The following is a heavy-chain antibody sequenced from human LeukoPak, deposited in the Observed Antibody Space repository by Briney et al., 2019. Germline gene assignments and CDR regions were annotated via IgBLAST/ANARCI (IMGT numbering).Heavy chain of an antibody. D-gene: IGHD2-2*01. Sequence: GGSLRLSCAASGFTFSSYSMNWVRQAPGKGLEWVSYISSSGSTIYYADSVKGRFTISRDNSKNTLYLQMNSLRAEDTAVYYCAKTPYQLLGQLWWYFDLWGRGTLVTVSS. CDR1: GFTFSSYS. CDR3: AKTPYQLLGQLWWYFDL. CDR2: ISSSGSTI. V-gene: IGHV3-48*01. J-gene: IGHJ2*01.